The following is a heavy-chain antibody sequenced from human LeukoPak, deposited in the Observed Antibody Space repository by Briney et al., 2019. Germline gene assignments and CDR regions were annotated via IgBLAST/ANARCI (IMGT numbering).Heavy chain of an antibody. V-gene: IGHV3-74*01. D-gene: IGHD1-26*01. J-gene: IGHJ4*02. CDR2: MNSDGSST. CDR1: GFTFSRYW. CDR3: ARNSGANVYTYSFQY. Sequence: GGSLRLSCAASGFTFSRYWMHWVRQAPGKGPVWVSRMNSDGSSTSYADSVKGRFTISRDNAKNSLYLQMNSLRVEDTAFYYCARNSGANVYTYSFQYWGRGTLVTVSS.